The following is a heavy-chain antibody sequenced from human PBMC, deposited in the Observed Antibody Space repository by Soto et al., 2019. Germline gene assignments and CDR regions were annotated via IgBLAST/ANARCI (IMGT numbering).Heavy chain of an antibody. Sequence: GGSLRLSCAASGFTFSSYAMHWVRQAPGKGLEWVAVISYDGSNKYYADSVKGRFAISRDNSKNTLYLQMNSLRAEDTAVYYCARGFDSSPNYAFDIWGQGTMVTVSS. V-gene: IGHV3-30*09. CDR2: ISYDGSNK. CDR3: ARGFDSSPNYAFDI. CDR1: GFTFSSYA. D-gene: IGHD6-13*01. J-gene: IGHJ3*02.